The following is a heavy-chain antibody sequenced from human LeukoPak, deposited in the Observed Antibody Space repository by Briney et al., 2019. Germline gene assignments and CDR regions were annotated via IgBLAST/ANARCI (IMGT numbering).Heavy chain of an antibody. CDR1: GFTFSSYA. CDR3: GVHSSGWYQSPLDY. V-gene: IGHV3-23*01. J-gene: IGHJ4*02. CDR2: ISGSGGST. D-gene: IGHD6-19*01. Sequence: GGSLRLSCAASGFTFSSYAMSWVRQAPGKGPEWVSAISGSGGSTYYADSVKGRFTISRDNSKNTLYLQMNSLRAEDTAVYYCGVHSSGWYQSPLDYWGQGTLVTVSS.